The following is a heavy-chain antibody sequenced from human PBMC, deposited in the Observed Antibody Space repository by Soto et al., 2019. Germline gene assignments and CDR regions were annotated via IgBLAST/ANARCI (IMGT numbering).Heavy chain of an antibody. CDR1: GGTFSSYA. J-gene: IGHJ3*02. CDR3: ARERGDNSGYFLVLVGAFDI. V-gene: IGHV1-69*01. CDR2: IIPIFGTA. Sequence: QVQLVQSGAEVKKPGSSVKVSCKASGGTFSSYAISWVRQAPGQGLEWMGGIIPIFGTANYAQKFQGRVTITADESTSTAYMELSSLRSEDTAVYYCARERGDNSGYFLVLVGAFDIWGQGTMVTVSS. D-gene: IGHD3-22*01.